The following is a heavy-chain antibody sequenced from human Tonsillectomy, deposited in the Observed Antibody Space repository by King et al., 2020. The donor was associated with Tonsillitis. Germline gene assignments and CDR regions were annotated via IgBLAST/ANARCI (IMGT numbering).Heavy chain of an antibody. D-gene: IGHD2-15*01. CDR1: GFTFSSYS. V-gene: IGHV3-21*01. Sequence: VQLVESGGGLVKPGGSLRLSCAASGFTFSSYSMNWVRQAPGKGLEWVSSISSSGSYIFYAGSVKGRFTISRDNAKNSVFLQMNSLRAADTAIYYCARDGSRELEVAMIDYWGQGTLVTVSS. CDR2: ISSSGSYI. CDR3: ARDGSRELEVAMIDY. J-gene: IGHJ4*02.